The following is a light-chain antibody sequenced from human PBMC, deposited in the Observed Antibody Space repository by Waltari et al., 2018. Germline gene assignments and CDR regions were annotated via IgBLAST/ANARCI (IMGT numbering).Light chain of an antibody. CDR3: QQYDISPLT. CDR2: DAA. J-gene: IGKJ4*01. Sequence: EIMLTQSPGTLSLSPGERATLSCRASQSISKYLAWYQQKPGQAPRLLIYDAASRATGIPDRFSGSGSGTDFSLTISRLEPEDFAVYYCQQYDISPLTFGGGTKVEIK. V-gene: IGKV3-20*01. CDR1: QSISKY.